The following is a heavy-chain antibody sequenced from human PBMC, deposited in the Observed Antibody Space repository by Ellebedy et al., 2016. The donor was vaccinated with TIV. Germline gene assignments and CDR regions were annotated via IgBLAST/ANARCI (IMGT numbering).Heavy chain of an antibody. CDR1: GFTFSSYA. J-gene: IGHJ6*02. V-gene: IGHV3-23*01. CDR2: ISGSGGST. D-gene: IGHD3-16*01. CDR3: AKDLGGGFGMDV. Sequence: GESLKISXAASGFTFSSYAMSWVRQAPGKGLEWVSAISGSGGSTYYADSVKGRFTISRDNSKNTLYLQMNSLRAEDTAVYYCAKDLGGGFGMDVWGQGTTVTASS.